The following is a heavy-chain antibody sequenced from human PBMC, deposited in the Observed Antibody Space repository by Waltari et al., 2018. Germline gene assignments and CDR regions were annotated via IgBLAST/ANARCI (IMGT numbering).Heavy chain of an antibody. CDR2: ISWGSGSI. Sequence: EVQLVESGGGLAQPGRSLRLSCVGSGFTFEDYAMHWVRQSPGKGLEWVSGISWGSGSIGYAESVKGRFSTTRDNAKSSLYLQMNNLRPEDTAFYYCVKGKGSGSSWYHNYFDPWGQGTLVIVSS. CDR1: GFTFEDYA. V-gene: IGHV3-9*01. CDR3: VKGKGSGSSWYHNYFDP. D-gene: IGHD6-13*01. J-gene: IGHJ5*02.